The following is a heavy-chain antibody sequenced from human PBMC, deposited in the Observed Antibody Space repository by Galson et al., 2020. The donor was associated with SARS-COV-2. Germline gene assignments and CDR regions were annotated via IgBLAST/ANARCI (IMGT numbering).Heavy chain of an antibody. CDR1: GFNFGPYD. Sequence: GESLKISCTTSGFNFGPYDMTWVRQAPGKGLEWVSGINGRGTTTYYADSVKGRFTISRDNSRSTLYLQMNGLRAEDTALYYCAKDACSAAICYTGWFDPWGQGTLVTVSS. CDR2: INGRGTTT. J-gene: IGHJ5*02. CDR3: AKDACSAAICYTGWFDP. V-gene: IGHV3-23*01. D-gene: IGHD2-2*01.